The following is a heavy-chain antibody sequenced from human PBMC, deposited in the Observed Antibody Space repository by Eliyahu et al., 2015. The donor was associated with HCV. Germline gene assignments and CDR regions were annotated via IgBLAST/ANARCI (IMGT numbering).Heavy chain of an antibody. CDR1: TDTFTNYA. J-gene: IGHJ4*02. V-gene: IGHV1-69*01. D-gene: IGHD2-21*01. CDR3: ARGDWGGTMAAPHYFDS. Sequence: QVQLVQSGAEVKKPGSSVKMSCKTSTDTFTNYAISWVRQAPGQGLQWIGGVIPAFPLSRYAQEFQGRVSIIADEATNTAYMELSGLKSEDTAIYYCARGDWGGTMAAPHYFDSWGQGALVTVSS. CDR2: VIPAFPLS.